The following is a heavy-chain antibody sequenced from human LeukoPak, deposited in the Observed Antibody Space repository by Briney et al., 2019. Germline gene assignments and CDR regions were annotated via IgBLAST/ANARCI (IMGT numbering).Heavy chain of an antibody. CDR1: GYTFTSYY. CDR2: INPNSGGT. J-gene: IGHJ3*02. V-gene: IGHV1-2*06. CDR3: ARGRYDSSGYQRAFDI. D-gene: IGHD3-22*01. Sequence: GASVKVSCKASGYTFTSYYMHWVRQAPGQGLEWMGRINPNSGGTNYAQKFQGRVTMTRDTSISTAYMELSRLRSDDTAVYYCARGRYDSSGYQRAFDIWGQGTMVTVSS.